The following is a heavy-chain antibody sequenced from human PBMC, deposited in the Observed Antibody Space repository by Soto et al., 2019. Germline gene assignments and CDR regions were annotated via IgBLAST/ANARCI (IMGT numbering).Heavy chain of an antibody. J-gene: IGHJ4*02. V-gene: IGHV4-31*03. CDR3: ARVGLSYQIDS. CDR2: IYCSGST. D-gene: IGHD1-26*01. Sequence: PSDTLSITCNGSGGSISSLGYCWSLMSQHPGKGLEWLGYIYCSGSTDYNPSLKRRVSLSVDTSKNQFSLGLNSVTAADTAVYYCARVGLSYQIDSWGQGTLVTVSS. CDR1: GGSISSLGYC.